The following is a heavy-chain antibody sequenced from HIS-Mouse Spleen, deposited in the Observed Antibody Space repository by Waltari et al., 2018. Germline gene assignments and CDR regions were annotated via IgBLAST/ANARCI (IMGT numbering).Heavy chain of an antibody. D-gene: IGHD6-19*01. J-gene: IGHJ3*02. V-gene: IGHV3-30*04. CDR3: ARVWGIAVAGAFDI. Sequence: QVQLVESGGGVVQPGRSLRLSCAASGFTFSSYAMPWVRQAPGKGLEWVAVISYDGSNKYYADSVKGRFTISRDNSKNTLYLQMNSLRAEDTAVYYCARVWGIAVAGAFDIWGQGTMVTVSS. CDR2: ISYDGSNK. CDR1: GFTFSSYA.